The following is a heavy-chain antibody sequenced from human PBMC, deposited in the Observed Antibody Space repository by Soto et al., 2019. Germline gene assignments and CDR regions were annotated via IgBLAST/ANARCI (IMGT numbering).Heavy chain of an antibody. Sequence: PGESLKISCKGSGYSFTSYWISWVRQMPGKGLEWMGRIDPSDSYTNYSPSFKGHVTISADKSISTAYLQWSSLKASDTAMYYCARGSIAARPGNWFDPWGQGTLVTVSS. CDR1: GYSFTSYW. D-gene: IGHD6-6*01. J-gene: IGHJ5*02. CDR3: ARGSIAARPGNWFDP. V-gene: IGHV5-10-1*01. CDR2: IDPSDSYT.